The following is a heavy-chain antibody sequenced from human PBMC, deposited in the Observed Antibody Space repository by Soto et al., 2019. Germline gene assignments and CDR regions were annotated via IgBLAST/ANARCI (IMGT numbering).Heavy chain of an antibody. D-gene: IGHD6-6*01. J-gene: IGHJ4*02. CDR2: ITRDGYNK. CDR1: GFIFKNYA. CDR3: TKSSGGSSSVGMDY. Sequence: GGSLRLSCAGSGFIFKNYALNWVRQAPGKGLEWVASITRDGYNKYYADSVKGRFTISRDNSRDTLSLQMTALRTEDSSIHYCTKSSGGSSSVGMDYWGQGTRVTAPQ. V-gene: IGHV3-30*04.